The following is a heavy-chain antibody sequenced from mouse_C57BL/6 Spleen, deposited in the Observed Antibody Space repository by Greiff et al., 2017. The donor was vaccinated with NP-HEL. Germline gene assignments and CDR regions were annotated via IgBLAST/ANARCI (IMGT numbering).Heavy chain of an antibody. D-gene: IGHD1-1*02. CDR2: IDPENGDT. CDR3: TTGLLFCFAY. CDR1: GFNIKDDY. V-gene: IGHV14-4*01. Sequence: VQLQQSGAELVRPGASVKLSCTASGFNIKDDYMHWVKQRPEQGLEWIGWIDPENGDTEYASKFQGKATITADTSSNTASLQLSSLTSEDTAVYYCTTGLLFCFAYWGQGTLVTVCA. J-gene: IGHJ3*01.